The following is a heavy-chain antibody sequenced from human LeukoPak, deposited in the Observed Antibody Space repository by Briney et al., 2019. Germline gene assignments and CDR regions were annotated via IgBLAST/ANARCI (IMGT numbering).Heavy chain of an antibody. CDR3: ARDGPVPATADAFDI. CDR2: IYPGDSDT. V-gene: IGHV5-51*01. J-gene: IGHJ3*02. D-gene: IGHD2-2*01. CDR1: GYDFTTYW. Sequence: PGGSLQISCKGSGYDFTTYWIGGVRQMPGQGLEWVGIIYPGDSDTRNSPSFQGQVTISADKSISTVYLQWSSLKASDTAMYYCARDGPVPATADAFDIWGQGTMVTVSS.